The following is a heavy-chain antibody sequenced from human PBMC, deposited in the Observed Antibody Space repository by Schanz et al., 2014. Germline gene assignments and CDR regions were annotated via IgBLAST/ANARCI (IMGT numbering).Heavy chain of an antibody. J-gene: IGHJ4*02. CDR3: ARDRLECGAECYSVEVFEI. CDR1: GYTFTSHG. Sequence: QVQVEQSGPEVKKPGASVKVSCKASGYTFTSHGISWVRQAPGQGLEWMGRIIPSLGLAKYEQKFQDKVTITADTSTTTAYMELSGLRSEDTAVYYCARDRLECGAECYSVEVFEIWGQGTLVTVSS. D-gene: IGHD2-21*01. CDR2: IIPSLGLA. V-gene: IGHV1-69*09.